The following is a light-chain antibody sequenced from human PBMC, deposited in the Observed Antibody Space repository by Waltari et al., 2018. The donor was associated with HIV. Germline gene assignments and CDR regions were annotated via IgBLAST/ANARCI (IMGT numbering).Light chain of an antibody. J-gene: IGKJ5*01. CDR2: KAS. CDR3: QQYNSDPS. CDR1: QGISNW. Sequence: DIHMNQSPSTLSAFVGDRVTITCRASQGISNWLAWYQQKPGKAPKLLIHKASVLENGVSSRFSGSRFGTDFTLIIDSLEPDDFATYYCQQYNSDPSFGQGTRLEMK. V-gene: IGKV1-5*03.